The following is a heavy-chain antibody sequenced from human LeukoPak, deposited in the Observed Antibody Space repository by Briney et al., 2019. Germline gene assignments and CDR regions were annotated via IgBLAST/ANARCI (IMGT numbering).Heavy chain of an antibody. CDR3: ARGRRWLPRY. D-gene: IGHD5-24*01. J-gene: IGHJ4*02. CDR2: INHSGST. V-gene: IGHV4-34*01. Sequence: SETLSLTCAVCGGSFSGYYWSWIRQPPGKGPEWIGEINHSGSTNYNPSLKSRVTISVDTSKNQFSLKLSSVTAADTAVYYCARGRRWLPRYWGQGTLVTVSS. CDR1: GGSFSGYY.